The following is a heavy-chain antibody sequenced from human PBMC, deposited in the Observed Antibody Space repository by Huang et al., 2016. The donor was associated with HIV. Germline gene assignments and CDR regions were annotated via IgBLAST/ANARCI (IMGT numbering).Heavy chain of an antibody. J-gene: IGHJ4*02. CDR2: ISYDGKNI. CDR1: GFTFNHYG. Sequence: QVRLVESGGGVVQPGRSLRLSCEASGFTFNHYGMYRVRQAPGKGLEAVALISYDGKNIYYEDSVKGRFTISRDISKSTLYLQMNSLRLEDTADYCAKDGRDGYLHWGQGTLVTVSS. D-gene: IGHD5-12*01. V-gene: IGHV3-30*18. CDR3: AKDGRDGYLH.